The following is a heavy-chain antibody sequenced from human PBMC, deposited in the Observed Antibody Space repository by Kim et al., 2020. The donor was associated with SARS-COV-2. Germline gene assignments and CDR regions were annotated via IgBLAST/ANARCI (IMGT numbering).Heavy chain of an antibody. CDR2: IYWDDDK. D-gene: IGHD3-10*01. CDR3: AHRRGGFGDSYFGS. J-gene: IGHJ4*02. CDR1: GFSLRTSGVG. V-gene: IGHV2-5*02. Sequence: SGPTLVNPTQTLTLTCSFSGFSLRTSGVGVGWIRQPPGKALEWLALIYWDDDKRYSPSLKSRLTITKDTSKNQVVLTITNMDPVDTATYYCAHRRGGFGDSYFGSWGQGTLVTVSS.